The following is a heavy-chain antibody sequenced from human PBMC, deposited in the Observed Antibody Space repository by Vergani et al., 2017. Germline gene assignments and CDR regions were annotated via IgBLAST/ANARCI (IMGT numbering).Heavy chain of an antibody. CDR1: GYTFSSYG. V-gene: IGHV1-18*01. J-gene: IGHJ3*02. Sequence: QVHLVQSGAEVKKPWASVKVSCKTSGYTFSSYGISWVRQAPGQGLEWMGWISAYNGKTDYAQKVQGRVTMTTDTSTSTAYMELRSLGSDDTAVYYCVRDKGDFNAFDIWGQGTMVTVSS. CDR3: VRDKGDFNAFDI. D-gene: IGHD3-16*01. CDR2: ISAYNGKT.